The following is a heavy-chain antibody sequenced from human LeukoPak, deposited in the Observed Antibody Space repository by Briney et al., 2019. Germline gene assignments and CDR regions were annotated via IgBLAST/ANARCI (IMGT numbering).Heavy chain of an antibody. Sequence: GGSVNVSCKASGYTFTGYYMHGVRQATGQGLEGVGCMDPNSGNTGYAQKFQGRVTMTRNTSISTAYMELSSLRSEDTAVYYCARWGGGNSSGITPAPHLYFDYWGQGTLVTVSS. CDR1: GYTFTGYY. CDR3: ARWGGGNSSGITPAPHLYFDY. D-gene: IGHD3-22*01. J-gene: IGHJ4*02. CDR2: MDPNSGNT. V-gene: IGHV1-8*02.